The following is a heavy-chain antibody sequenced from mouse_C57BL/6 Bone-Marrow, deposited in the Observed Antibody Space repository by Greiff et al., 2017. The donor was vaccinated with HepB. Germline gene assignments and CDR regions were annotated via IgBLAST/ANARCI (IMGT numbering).Heavy chain of an antibody. V-gene: IGHV5-9*01. CDR1: GFTFSSYT. CDR3: ARGFITTVPPFAY. D-gene: IGHD1-1*01. Sequence: EVMLVESGGGLVKPGGSLKLSCAASGFTFSSYTMSWVRQTPEKRLEWVATISGGGGNTYYPDSVKGRFTISRDNAKNTLYLQMSSLRSEDTALYYCARGFITTVPPFAYWGQGTLVTVSA. CDR2: ISGGGGNT. J-gene: IGHJ3*01.